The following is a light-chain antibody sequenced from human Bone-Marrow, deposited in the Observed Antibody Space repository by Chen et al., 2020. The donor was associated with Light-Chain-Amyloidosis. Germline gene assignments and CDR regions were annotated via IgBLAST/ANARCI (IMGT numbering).Light chain of an antibody. CDR2: EVT. V-gene: IGLV2-14*01. J-gene: IGLJ1*01. CDR3: SSYTITNTLV. Sequence: QSALTQPAAVSGSPGQTITISCTGTSSDVGVDNHVSWYQQHPDKAPKLMIYEVTNRPSWVPDRFSGSTSDNTASLTISGLQTEDEADYFCSSYTITNTLVFGSGTRVTVL. CDR1: SSDVGVDNH.